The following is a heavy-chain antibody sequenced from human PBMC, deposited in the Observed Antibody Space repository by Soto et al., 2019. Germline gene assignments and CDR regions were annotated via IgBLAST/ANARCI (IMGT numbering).Heavy chain of an antibody. J-gene: IGHJ6*02. CDR2: MNPNSGNT. CDR3: ARSAVRVVRGYYHYYVTDV. CDR1: GYTITGYD. V-gene: IGHV1-8*01. Sequence: SVKASSKASGYTITGYDINWVRQATGQGLEWMGWMNPNSGNTGYAQKFQGRVTMTRNTSISTAYMELSILRSEATAVYYCARSAVRVVRGYYHYYVTDVWSQG. D-gene: IGHD3-10*01.